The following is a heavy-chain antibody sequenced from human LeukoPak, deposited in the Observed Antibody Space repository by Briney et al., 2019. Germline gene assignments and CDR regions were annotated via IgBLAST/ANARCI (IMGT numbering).Heavy chain of an antibody. D-gene: IGHD4-17*01. CDR1: GGSISSRSYY. Sequence: SETLSLTCTVSGGSISSRSYYWGWLREPPGKGLEGIGCIYYSGSTYYNTSLKGRVTISVDTSKNQFSLKLSSVTAADTAVYYCARHQYGDARFDYWGQGTLVTVSS. CDR2: IYYSGST. J-gene: IGHJ4*02. CDR3: ARHQYGDARFDY. V-gene: IGHV4-39*01.